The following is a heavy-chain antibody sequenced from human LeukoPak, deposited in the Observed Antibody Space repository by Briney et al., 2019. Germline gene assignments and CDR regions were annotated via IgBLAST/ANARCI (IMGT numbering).Heavy chain of an antibody. CDR3: ARDRTGNNDFWSGYTTFFDY. V-gene: IGHV3-7*01. CDR1: TFTFTSYW. Sequence: GRSLRLSCAASTFTFTSYWMSWVRQAPGKGLEWVAKINKDGSEKYYVDSVKGRFTISRDNAKNSLYLQMNSLRAEDTAVYYCARDRTGNNDFWSGYTTFFDYWGQGTLVTVSS. J-gene: IGHJ4*02. CDR2: INKDGSEK. D-gene: IGHD3-3*01.